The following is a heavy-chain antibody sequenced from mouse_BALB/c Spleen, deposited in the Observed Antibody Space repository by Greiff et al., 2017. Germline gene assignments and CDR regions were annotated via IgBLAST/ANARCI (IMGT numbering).Heavy chain of an antibody. CDR3: ARWPGYWYFDV. V-gene: IGHV14-3*02. CDR2: IDPANGNT. J-gene: IGHJ1*01. Sequence: EVQVVESGAELVKPGASVKLSCTASGFNIKDTYMHWVKQRPEQGLEWIGRIDPANGNTKYDPKFQGKATITADTSSNTAYLQLSSLTSEDTAVYYCARWPGYWYFDVWGAGTTVTVSS. CDR1: GFNIKDTY.